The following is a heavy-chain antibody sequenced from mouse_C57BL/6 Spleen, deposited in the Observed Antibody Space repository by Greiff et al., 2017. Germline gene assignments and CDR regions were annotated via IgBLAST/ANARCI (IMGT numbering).Heavy chain of an antibody. Sequence: LQLQQSGPELVKPGASVKMSCKASGYTFTDYNMHWVKQSHGKSLEWIGYINPNNGGTSYNQKCKGKATLTVNKSSSTAYMELRSLTSEESAVYYCAGGNWYFDVWGTGTTVTVSS. CDR3: AGGNWYFDV. CDR2: INPNNGGT. CDR1: GYTFTDYN. J-gene: IGHJ1*03. V-gene: IGHV1-22*01.